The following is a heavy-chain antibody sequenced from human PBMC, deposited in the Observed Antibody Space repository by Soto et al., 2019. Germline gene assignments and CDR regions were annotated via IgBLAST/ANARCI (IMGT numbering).Heavy chain of an antibody. J-gene: IGHJ4*02. CDR1: GFTFSNYW. CDR3: AIAIFY. D-gene: IGHD3-9*01. V-gene: IGHV3-74*01. CDR2: INSDGSST. Sequence: EVQLVESGGGLVQPGGSLRLSCAASGFTFSNYWMHWVRQTPGKGLVWVSRINSDGSSTSYADSVKGRFTISRVNAKNTLSLQMNSLRAEHTSVYSSAIAIFYWCQGTLVTVSS.